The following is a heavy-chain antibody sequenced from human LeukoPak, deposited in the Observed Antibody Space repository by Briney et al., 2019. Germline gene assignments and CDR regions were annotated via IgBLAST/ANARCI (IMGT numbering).Heavy chain of an antibody. Sequence: GGSLRLSCAASGFPFSSYSMNWVRQTPGKDLEWVSSISSGHDYIYYADSVKGRFTISRDSAKNSLYLHMNSLRDEDTAVYYCVRESGAAWSGANYFYYMDVWGEGATVTVSS. D-gene: IGHD3-10*01. CDR3: VRESGAAWSGANYFYYMDV. CDR1: GFPFSSYS. J-gene: IGHJ6*03. V-gene: IGHV3-21*01. CDR2: ISSGHDYI.